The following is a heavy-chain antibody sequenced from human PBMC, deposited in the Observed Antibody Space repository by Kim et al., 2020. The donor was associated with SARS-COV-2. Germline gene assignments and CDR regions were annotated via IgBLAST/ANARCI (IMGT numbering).Heavy chain of an antibody. V-gene: IGHV4-59*01. CDR1: GGSISYYH. D-gene: IGHD1-26*01. CDR2: IHHSGST. J-gene: IGHJ3*02. CDR3: ASVGRGSTFAVNAFDI. Sequence: SETLSLTCTVSGGSISYYHWSWIRQPPGTGLEWIGDIHHSGSTNYNPSLKSRVTISVDTSKNQFSLKLSSVTAADTAVYYCASVGRGSTFAVNAFDIWG.